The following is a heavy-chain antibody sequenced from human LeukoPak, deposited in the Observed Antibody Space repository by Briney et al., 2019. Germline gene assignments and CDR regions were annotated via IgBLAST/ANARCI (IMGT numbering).Heavy chain of an antibody. D-gene: IGHD2-8*01. V-gene: IGHV3-7*01. J-gene: IGHJ5*02. Sequence: GGSLRLSCAASGFTFSSYWMNWVRQAPGKGLEWVAKIKPDGSEKFYVDSVKGRFTISRDNAKNSLYLQMNSLTVEDTAVYYCATDSGYNGASWGQGTLATVSS. CDR3: ATDSGYNGAS. CDR1: GFTFSSYW. CDR2: IKPDGSEK.